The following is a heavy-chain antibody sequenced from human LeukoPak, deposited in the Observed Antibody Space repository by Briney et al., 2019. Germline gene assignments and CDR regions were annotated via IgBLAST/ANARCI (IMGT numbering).Heavy chain of an antibody. V-gene: IGHV1-18*01. D-gene: IGHD3-22*01. J-gene: IGHJ4*02. CDR1: GYTFTSYG. CDR2: ITTYNGNT. CDR3: ARNYYDSSGYFGFDY. Sequence: ASVKVPCKASGYTFTSYGISWVRQAPGQGLGWMGWITTYNGNTNYAQKLQGRVTMTTDTSTSTAYMELRSLRSDDTAVYYCARNYYDSSGYFGFDYWGQGTLVTVSS.